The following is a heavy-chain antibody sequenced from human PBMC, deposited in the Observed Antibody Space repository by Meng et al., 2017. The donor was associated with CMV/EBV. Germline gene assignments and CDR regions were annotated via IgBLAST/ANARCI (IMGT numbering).Heavy chain of an antibody. D-gene: IGHD5-12*01. J-gene: IGHJ4*02. CDR2: ISSSGSTI. V-gene: IGHV3-11*01. Sequence: GGSLRLSCAASGFTFSDYDMSCIRPAPGKGLEWVSYISSSGSTIYYADSVKGRFTISRDNAKNSLYLQMNRLRAEDTAVYYCARRYSGYDFDYWGQGTLVTVSS. CDR1: GFTFSDYD. CDR3: ARRYSGYDFDY.